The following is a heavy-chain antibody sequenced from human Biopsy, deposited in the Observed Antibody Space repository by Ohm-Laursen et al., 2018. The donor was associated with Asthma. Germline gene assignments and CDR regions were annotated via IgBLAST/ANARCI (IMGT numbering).Heavy chain of an antibody. CDR1: GYTFISYA. Sequence: ASVKVSCKASGYTFISYAIHWVRQAPGQRPEWMGWINAGNGNTKYSQKFQGRVTITADESTSTAYMELSSLRSEDTAVYYCARTYYDFLTGQVNDVFAIWGQGTMVTVSS. J-gene: IGHJ3*02. V-gene: IGHV1-3*01. CDR3: ARTYYDFLTGQVNDVFAI. CDR2: INAGNGNT. D-gene: IGHD3-9*01.